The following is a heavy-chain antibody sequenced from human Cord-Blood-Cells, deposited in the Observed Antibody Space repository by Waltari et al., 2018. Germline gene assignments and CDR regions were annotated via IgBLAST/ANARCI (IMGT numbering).Heavy chain of an antibody. V-gene: IGHV4-39*07. D-gene: IGHD2-21*01. CDR2: IYYSGGT. J-gene: IGHJ2*01. CDR1: GGSISSSSYY. Sequence: QLQLQESGPGLVKPSETLSLTCTASGGSISSSSYYWGWIRQPPGKGLEWIGSIYYSGGTYYNPSLKSRVTISVDRSKNQFSLKLSSVTAADTAVYYCARHALGGDRWVYWYFDLWGRGTLVTVSS. CDR3: ARHALGGDRWVYWYFDL.